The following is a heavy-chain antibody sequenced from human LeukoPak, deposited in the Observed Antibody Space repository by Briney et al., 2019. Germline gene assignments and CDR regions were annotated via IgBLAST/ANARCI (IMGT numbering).Heavy chain of an antibody. D-gene: IGHD3-22*01. CDR1: GGSISSYY. CDR3: ARDLGYYGSSGYYSGRYFDY. CDR2: IYTSGST. V-gene: IGHV4-4*07. J-gene: IGHJ4*02. Sequence: PSETLSLTCTVSGGSISSYYGSWIRQPAGKGLEWIGRIYTSGSTNYNPSLKSRVTMSVDTSKNQFSLKLSSVTAADTAVYYCARDLGYYGSSGYYSGRYFDYWGQGTLVTVSS.